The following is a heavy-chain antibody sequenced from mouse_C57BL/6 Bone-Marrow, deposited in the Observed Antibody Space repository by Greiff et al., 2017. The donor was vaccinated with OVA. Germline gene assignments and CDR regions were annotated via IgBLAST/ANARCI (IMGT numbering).Heavy chain of an antibody. CDR1: GYTFTNYW. V-gene: IGHV1-63*01. J-gene: IGHJ1*03. Sequence: QVQLQQSGAALVRPGTSVKMSCKASGYTFTNYWIGWAKQRPGHGLEWIGDIYPGGGYTNYNEKFKGKATLTADKSSSTAYMQFSSLTSEDSAIYYCARGGTNWYFDVWGTGTTVTVSS. CDR3: ARGGTNWYFDV. CDR2: IYPGGGYT. D-gene: IGHD3-1*01.